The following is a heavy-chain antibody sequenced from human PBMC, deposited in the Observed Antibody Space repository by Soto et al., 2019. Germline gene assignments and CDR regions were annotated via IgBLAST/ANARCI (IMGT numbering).Heavy chain of an antibody. CDR2: IYWDDDK. CDR1: GFSLSTSGVG. J-gene: IGHJ6*02. Sequence: QITLKESGPTLVKPTQTLTLTCTFSGFSLSTSGVGVGWIRQPPGKALEWLALIYWDDDKRYSPSLKSRLTNPKDTSKNQVVLTITNKDPVDTATYFRAHSRSYYYGMDVWGQGTTVTVSS. CDR3: AHSRSYYYGMDV. D-gene: IGHD3-10*01. V-gene: IGHV2-5*02.